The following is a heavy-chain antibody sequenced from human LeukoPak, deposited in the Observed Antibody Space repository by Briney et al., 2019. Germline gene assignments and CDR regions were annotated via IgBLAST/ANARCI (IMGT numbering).Heavy chain of an antibody. D-gene: IGHD3-10*01. V-gene: IGHV3-48*02. CDR2: ITSRSTI. J-gene: IGHJ4*02. CDR3: ARRVSGGYLDY. Sequence: PGGSLRLSCAASGFAFSTYGMNWVRQAPGKGLEWVSYITSRSTIYYADSVKGRFTISRDNVKNSLYLEMNSLRDDDTAVYYCARRVSGGYLDYWGQGILVTVSS. CDR1: GFAFSTYG.